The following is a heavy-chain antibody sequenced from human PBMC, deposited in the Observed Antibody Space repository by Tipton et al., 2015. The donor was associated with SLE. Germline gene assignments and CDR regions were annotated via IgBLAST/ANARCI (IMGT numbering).Heavy chain of an antibody. CDR1: GFTFSSYG. V-gene: IGHV3-33*01. D-gene: IGHD6-13*01. Sequence: SLRLSCAASGFTFSSYGMHWVRQAPGKGLEWVAVIWYDGSNKYYADSVKGRFTISRDNSKNTLYLQMNSLRAEDTAVYYCARDWIAAAFQHWGQGTLVTVSS. CDR2: IWYDGSNK. CDR3: ARDWIAAAFQH. J-gene: IGHJ1*01.